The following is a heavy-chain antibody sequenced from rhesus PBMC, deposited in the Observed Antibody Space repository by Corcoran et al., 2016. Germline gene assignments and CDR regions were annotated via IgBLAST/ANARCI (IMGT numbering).Heavy chain of an antibody. CDR1: GVTFGSYS. CDR3: ARGPIAAGFFDY. CDR2: LLPRLGIT. V-gene: IGHV1S10*01. Sequence: QVQLVQSGAEGKTPGASVKVSCKASGVTFGSYSISWVRQAPGQGLEWMGGLLPRLGITNYADKFQGRVTSTADTSTSTAFMELRSLRSEDTAVYYCARGPIAAGFFDYWGQGVLVTVSS. J-gene: IGHJ4*01. D-gene: IGHD6-13*01.